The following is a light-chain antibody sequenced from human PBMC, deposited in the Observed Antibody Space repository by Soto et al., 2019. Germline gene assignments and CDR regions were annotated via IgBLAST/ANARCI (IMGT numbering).Light chain of an antibody. V-gene: IGKV3-15*01. J-gene: IGKJ5*01. CDR1: QSVSSN. Sequence: EIVMTQSPATLSVSPGQRATLSCRASQSVSSNLAWYQQKPGQAPRLLIYGASTRATGIPARFSGSGSGTEFTLTISSLQSEDFAVHYCQQYNNWPPVTFGQGTRLEIK. CDR3: QQYNNWPPVT. CDR2: GAS.